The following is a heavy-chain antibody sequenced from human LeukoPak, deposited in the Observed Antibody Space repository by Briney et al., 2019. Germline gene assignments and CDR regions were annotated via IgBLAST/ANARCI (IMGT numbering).Heavy chain of an antibody. V-gene: IGHV4-39*01. D-gene: IGHD3-3*01. CDR1: GGSISSSSYC. CDR3: AVHRTIWSGYYIGD. Sequence: SETLSLTCTVSGGSISSSSYCWGWIRQPPGKGLEWIGSIYYSGSTYYNPSLKSRVTISVDTSKNQFPLKLSSLTAADTAVYYCAVHRTIWSGYYIGDWGQGTLVTVSS. CDR2: IYYSGST. J-gene: IGHJ4*02.